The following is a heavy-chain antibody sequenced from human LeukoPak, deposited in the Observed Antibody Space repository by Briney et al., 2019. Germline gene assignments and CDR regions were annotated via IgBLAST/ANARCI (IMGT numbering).Heavy chain of an antibody. CDR2: IIPIFGTA. Sequence: GASVKVSCKASGGTFSSYAISWVRQAPGQGLEWMGGIIPIFGTANYAQKFQGRVTITADKSTSTAYMELSSLRSEGTAVYYCASPLAVGYCSGGSCYGNWGQGTLVTVSS. CDR3: ASPLAVGYCSGGSCYGN. D-gene: IGHD2-15*01. CDR1: GGTFSSYA. J-gene: IGHJ4*02. V-gene: IGHV1-69*06.